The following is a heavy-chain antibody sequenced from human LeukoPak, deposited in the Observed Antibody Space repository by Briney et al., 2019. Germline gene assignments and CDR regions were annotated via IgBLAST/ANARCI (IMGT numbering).Heavy chain of an antibody. CDR1: GLTFSSSW. D-gene: IGHD6-6*01. Sequence: GGTLRLSCAVSGLTFSSSWRGWVRQAPGKGLEWVSAISGSGGSTYHADSVKGRFTISRDNSKNTLYLQMNSLRAEDTAVYYCAKMGVVAARPGTFDYWGQGTLVTVSS. CDR3: AKMGVVAARPGTFDY. CDR2: ISGSGGST. V-gene: IGHV3-23*01. J-gene: IGHJ4*02.